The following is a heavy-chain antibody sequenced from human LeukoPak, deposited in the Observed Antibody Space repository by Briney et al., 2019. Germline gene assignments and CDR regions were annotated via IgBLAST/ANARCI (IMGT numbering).Heavy chain of an antibody. CDR2: IYSGGST. Sequence: GGSVRLSCAASEFSVGSNYMTWVRQAPGKGLEWVSLIYSGGSTYYADSVKGRFTISRDNSKNTLYLQMNSLRAADTAVYYCARDKGTSYLSSFDYWGQGTLVTVSS. CDR3: ARDKGTSYLSSFDY. J-gene: IGHJ4*02. V-gene: IGHV3-66*02. D-gene: IGHD6-6*01. CDR1: EFSVGSNY.